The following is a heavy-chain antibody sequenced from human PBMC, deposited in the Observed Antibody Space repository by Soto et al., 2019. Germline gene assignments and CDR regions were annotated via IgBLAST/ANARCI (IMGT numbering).Heavy chain of an antibody. J-gene: IGHJ4*02. Sequence: GGSLRLSCAASGFTVSSNYMSWVRQAPGKGLEWVSVIYSGGSTYYADSVKGRFTISRDNSKNTLYLQMNSLRAEDTAVYYCARDSRPYYFDYWGQGTLVTVSS. CDR2: IYSGGST. CDR3: ARDSRPYYFDY. CDR1: GFTVSSNY. V-gene: IGHV3-66*01.